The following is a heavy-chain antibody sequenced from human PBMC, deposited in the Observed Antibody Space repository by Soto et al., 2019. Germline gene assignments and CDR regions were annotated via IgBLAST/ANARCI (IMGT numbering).Heavy chain of an antibody. J-gene: IGHJ6*03. D-gene: IGHD3-3*01. CDR1: GFTFSSYW. V-gene: IGHV3-7*01. Sequence: GGSLRLSCAASGFTFSSYWMSWVRQAPGKGLEWVANIKQDGSEKYYVDSVKGRFTISRDNAKNSLYLQMNSLRAEDTAAYYCAREGPIFGVVIDYYYMDVWGKGTTVTVSS. CDR2: IKQDGSEK. CDR3: AREGPIFGVVIDYYYMDV.